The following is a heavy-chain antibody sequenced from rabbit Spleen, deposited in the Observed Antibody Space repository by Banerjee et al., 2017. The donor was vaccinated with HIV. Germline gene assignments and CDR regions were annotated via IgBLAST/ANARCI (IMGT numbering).Heavy chain of an antibody. CDR1: GFSFSNKAV. V-gene: IGHV1S45*01. J-gene: IGHJ4*01. Sequence: QEQLVESGGGLVRPEGSLKLSCTASGFSFSNKAVMCWVRQAPGKGLQWIACIDTGSSGFTYSATWAKGRFTMSRTSSTTVTLQMTSLTAADTATYFCARDLVAVIGWNFNLWGPGTLVTVS. CDR3: ARDLVAVIGWNFNL. D-gene: IGHD2-1*01. CDR2: IDTGSSGFT.